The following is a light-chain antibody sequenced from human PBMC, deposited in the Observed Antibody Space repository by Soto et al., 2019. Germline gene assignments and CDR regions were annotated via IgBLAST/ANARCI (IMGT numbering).Light chain of an antibody. V-gene: IGKV1-5*03. CDR2: KAS. CDR3: QQYNSFSRT. Sequence: DIQMTQSPSTLSASVGYRVTITCRASRSISTWLAWYQQKPGKAPKLLIYKASSLESGVPSRFSGSGSGTEFTLTISSLQPDDFATYYCQQYNSFSRTFGQGTKLEIK. J-gene: IGKJ2*01. CDR1: RSISTW.